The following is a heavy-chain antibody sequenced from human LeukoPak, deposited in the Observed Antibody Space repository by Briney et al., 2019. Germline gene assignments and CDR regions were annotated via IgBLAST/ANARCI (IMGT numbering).Heavy chain of an antibody. CDR1: GFTFSSYW. Sequence: PGGSLRLSCAASGFTFSSYWMSWVRQAPGKGLEWVANIKQDGSEKYYVDSVKGRFTISRDNAKNPLYLQMNSLRAEDTAVYYCARDSAAYGFGESYDYWGQGTLVTVPS. CDR2: IKQDGSEK. D-gene: IGHD3-10*01. CDR3: ARDSAAYGFGESYDY. J-gene: IGHJ4*02. V-gene: IGHV3-7*01.